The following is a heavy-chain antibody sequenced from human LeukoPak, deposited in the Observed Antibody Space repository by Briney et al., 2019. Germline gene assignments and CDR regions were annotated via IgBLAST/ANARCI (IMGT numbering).Heavy chain of an antibody. V-gene: IGHV4-59*01. J-gene: IGHJ4*02. CDR3: AREIAVAGSFDY. CDR2: IYYSGST. CDR1: GGSISSYY. D-gene: IGHD6-19*01. Sequence: SETLSLTYTVSGGSISSYYWSWIRQPPGKGLEWIGYIYYSGSTNYNPSLKSRVTISVDTSKNQFSLKLSSVTAADTAVYYCAREIAVAGSFDYWGQGTLVTVSS.